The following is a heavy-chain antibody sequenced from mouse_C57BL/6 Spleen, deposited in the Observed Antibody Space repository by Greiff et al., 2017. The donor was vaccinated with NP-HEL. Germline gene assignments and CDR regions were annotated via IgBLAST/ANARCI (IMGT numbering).Heavy chain of an antibody. Sequence: QVQLQQPGAELVRPGSSVKLSCKASGYTFTSYWMDWVKQRPGQGLEWIGNIYPSDSETHYNQKFKDKATLTVDKSSSTAYMQLSSLTSEDSAVYYCAREDYLVTTVVYFDYWGQGTTLTVSS. D-gene: IGHD1-1*01. CDR1: GYTFTSYW. CDR2: IYPSDSET. CDR3: AREDYLVTTVVYFDY. J-gene: IGHJ2*01. V-gene: IGHV1-61*01.